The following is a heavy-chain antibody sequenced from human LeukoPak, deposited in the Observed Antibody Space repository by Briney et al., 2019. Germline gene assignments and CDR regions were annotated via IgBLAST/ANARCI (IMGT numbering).Heavy chain of an antibody. Sequence: GGSLRLSCAASGFTFSSYAMHWVRQAPGKGLEWVAVISYDGSNKYYADSVKGRFTISRDNSKNTLYLQMNSLRAEDTAVYYCARLNDFWSGPTHPHDYWGQGTLVTVSS. CDR2: ISYDGSNK. J-gene: IGHJ4*02. CDR1: GFTFSSYA. CDR3: ARLNDFWSGPTHPHDY. V-gene: IGHV3-30-3*01. D-gene: IGHD3-3*01.